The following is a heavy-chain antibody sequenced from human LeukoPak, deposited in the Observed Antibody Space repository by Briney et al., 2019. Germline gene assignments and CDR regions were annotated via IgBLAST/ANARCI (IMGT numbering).Heavy chain of an antibody. J-gene: IGHJ4*02. CDR3: ARVVRYSSGPLTDLFPYSFDY. Sequence: ASVKVSCKASGYTFTSYYMHWVRQAPGQGLEWMGLINPTGGSTGYAQKFQGRVTITRDTSASTAYMELSSLRSEDTAVYYCARVVRYSSGPLTDLFPYSFDYWGQGTLVTVSS. V-gene: IGHV1-46*01. D-gene: IGHD6-19*01. CDR1: GYTFTSYY. CDR2: INPTGGST.